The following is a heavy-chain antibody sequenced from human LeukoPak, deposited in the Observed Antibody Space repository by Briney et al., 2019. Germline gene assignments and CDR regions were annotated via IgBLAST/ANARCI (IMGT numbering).Heavy chain of an antibody. Sequence: PSQTLSLTCTVSGGSISSGGYSWSWIRQPPGKGLEWIGYIYHSGSTYYDPSLKSRVTISGDRSKNQFSLKLSSVTAADTAVYYCARVLSWKGSNGYDETWFDPWGLGTLVTVSS. CDR3: ARVLSWKGSNGYDETWFDP. D-gene: IGHD3-10*01. V-gene: IGHV4-30-2*01. J-gene: IGHJ5*02. CDR1: GGSISSGGYS. CDR2: IYHSGST.